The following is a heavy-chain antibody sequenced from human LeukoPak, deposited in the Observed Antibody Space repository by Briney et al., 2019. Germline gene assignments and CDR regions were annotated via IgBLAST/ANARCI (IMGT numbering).Heavy chain of an antibody. J-gene: IGHJ4*02. Sequence: GGSLRLSCAASGFTFSSYTMSWVRQAPGKGLEWVSTITTSDGNTYYADSVKGRFTISRDNPRKTLYLQMNSLRAEDTAVYYCAKTGGHYYDSSASYYPDYWGQGTLVTVSS. V-gene: IGHV3-23*01. CDR3: AKTGGHYYDSSASYYPDY. CDR1: GFTFSSYT. D-gene: IGHD3-22*01. CDR2: ITTSDGNT.